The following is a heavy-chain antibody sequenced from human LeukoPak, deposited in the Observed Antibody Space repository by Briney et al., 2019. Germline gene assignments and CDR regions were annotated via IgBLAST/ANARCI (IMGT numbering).Heavy chain of an antibody. CDR3: AREMAAIRGFDY. V-gene: IGHV3-30-3*01. Sequence: GGPLRLSCAASGFIFNSYTMHWVRQAPGKGLEWVTVISYDGSNKYYADSVKGRFTISRDNSKNTLYLQMNSLRAEDTAVYYCAREMAAIRGFDYWGQGTLVTVSS. CDR2: ISYDGSNK. D-gene: IGHD5-24*01. J-gene: IGHJ4*02. CDR1: GFIFNSYT.